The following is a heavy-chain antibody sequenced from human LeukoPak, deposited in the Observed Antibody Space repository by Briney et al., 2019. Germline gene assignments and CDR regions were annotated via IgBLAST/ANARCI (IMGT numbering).Heavy chain of an antibody. D-gene: IGHD3-10*01. J-gene: IGHJ6*04. V-gene: IGHV4-30-4*01. Sequence: PSETLSLTCTVSGGSISSGDYYWSWIRQPPGKGLEWIGYIYYSGSTYYNPSLKSRVTISVDTSKNQFSLKLSSVTAADTAVYYCARVVSEGKYVRVGGYYYYCMDVWGKGTTVTVSS. CDR2: IYYSGST. CDR1: GGSISSGDYY. CDR3: ARVVSEGKYVRVGGYYYYCMDV.